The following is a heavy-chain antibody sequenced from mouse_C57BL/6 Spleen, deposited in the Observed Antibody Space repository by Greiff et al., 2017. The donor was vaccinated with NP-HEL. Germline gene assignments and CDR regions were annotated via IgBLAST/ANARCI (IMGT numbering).Heavy chain of an antibody. D-gene: IGHD1-1*01. CDR2: ISDGGSYT. CDR3: AREEVLITTVVARYFDV. J-gene: IGHJ1*03. Sequence: EVMLVESGGGLVKPGGSLKLSCAASGFTFSSYAMSWVRQTPEKRLEWVATISDGGSYTYYPDNVKGRFTISRDNAKNNLYLQMSHLKSEDTAMYYCAREEVLITTVVARYFDVWGTGTTVTVSS. V-gene: IGHV5-4*01. CDR1: GFTFSSYA.